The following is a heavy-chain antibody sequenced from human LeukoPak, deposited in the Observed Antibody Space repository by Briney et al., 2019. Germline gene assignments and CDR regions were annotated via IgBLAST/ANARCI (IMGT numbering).Heavy chain of an antibody. J-gene: IGHJ4*02. V-gene: IGHV1-2*02. CDR3: ASDYTDEGTGVDY. CDR1: GYTFTDYY. D-gene: IGHD2-2*02. CDR2: MHPNSGGT. Sequence: ASVTVSCKASGYTFTDYYIYWVRQAPGQGLEWMGGMHPNSGGTNYAQKFQVRVTMTRDTSISTAYMELSSLTSDDTAVYYCASDYTDEGTGVDYWGQGALVTVSS.